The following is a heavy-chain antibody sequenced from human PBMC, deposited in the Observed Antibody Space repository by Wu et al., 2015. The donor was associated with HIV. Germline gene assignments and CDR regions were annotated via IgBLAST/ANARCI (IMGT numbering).Heavy chain of an antibody. Sequence: QVQLVQSGAEVKKPGASVTVSCKASGYKFIDQYLHWVRQAPGQGPEWMGRINPNTGGSNYEQKFQGRVTMTRVTSINTVYMQLTSLTSADTAVYFCVRFIDYYGTGTPEDWSEFWGQGTVVSVSS. D-gene: IGHD3-10*01. CDR2: INPNTGGS. J-gene: IGHJ4*02. CDR3: VRFIDYYGTGTPEDWSEF. CDR1: GYKFIDQY. V-gene: IGHV1-2*02.